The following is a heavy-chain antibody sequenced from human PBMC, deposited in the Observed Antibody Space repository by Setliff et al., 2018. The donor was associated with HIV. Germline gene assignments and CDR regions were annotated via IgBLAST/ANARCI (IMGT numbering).Heavy chain of an antibody. D-gene: IGHD3-22*01. CDR1: GGTFSSYA. J-gene: IGHJ4*02. CDR2: IIPVLGKK. V-gene: IGHV1-69*10. Sequence: GASVKVSCKASGGTFSSYAISWVRQAPGQGLDWMGGIIPVLGKKNYAQKFQGRVTITADESTSTAYMELSSLRSEDTAVYYCARGGVYYYDSSVWSMDYWGQGTLVTVSS. CDR3: ARGGVYYYDSSVWSMDY.